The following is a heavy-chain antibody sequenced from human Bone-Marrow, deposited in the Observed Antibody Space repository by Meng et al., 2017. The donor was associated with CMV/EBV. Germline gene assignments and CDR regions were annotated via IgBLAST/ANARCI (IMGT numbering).Heavy chain of an antibody. J-gene: IGHJ3*02. CDR2: IYYSGST. CDR1: GGSISRYF. D-gene: IGHD2-21*01. CDR3: ARDYTVVIAYDYGFHI. V-gene: IGHV4-59*01. Sequence: WGSLRLSCTVSGGSISRYFWNWIRQPPGKGLEWIGYIYYSGSTNDNPSLKSQVTISVDTSKNQFSLKLSSMTTAVTAVYYCARDYTVVIAYDYGFHIWGQGKMVTVSS.